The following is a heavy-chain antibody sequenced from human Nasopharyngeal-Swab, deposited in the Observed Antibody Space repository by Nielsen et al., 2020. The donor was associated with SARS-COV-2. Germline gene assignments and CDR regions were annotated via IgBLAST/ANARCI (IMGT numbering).Heavy chain of an antibody. D-gene: IGHD3-22*01. CDR1: GGSFSGYY. CDR2: INHSGST. V-gene: IGHV4-34*01. Sequence: SETLSLTCAVYGGSFSGYYWSWIRQPPGKGLEWIGEINHSGSTNYNPSLKSRVTISVDTSKNQFSLKLSSVTAADTAVYYCARGRTGKYYYDSSGYYGNWGQGTPVTVSS. J-gene: IGHJ4*02. CDR3: ARGRTGKYYYDSSGYYGN.